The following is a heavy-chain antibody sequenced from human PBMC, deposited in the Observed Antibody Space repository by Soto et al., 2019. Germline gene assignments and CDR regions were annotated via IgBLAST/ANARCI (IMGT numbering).Heavy chain of an antibody. D-gene: IGHD3-9*01. CDR1: GFTVNSNY. CDR3: ATLTKYDILTGFYPC. V-gene: IGHV3-66*01. Sequence: HPGGSLRLSCAASGFTVNSNYMSWVRQAPGKGLEWVSVIYSDGSTYYADSVKGGFIISRDNSNNTLYFQMNSLRAEDTAVYYCATLTKYDILTGFYPCWGQGTLVTVSS. CDR2: IYSDGST. J-gene: IGHJ4*02.